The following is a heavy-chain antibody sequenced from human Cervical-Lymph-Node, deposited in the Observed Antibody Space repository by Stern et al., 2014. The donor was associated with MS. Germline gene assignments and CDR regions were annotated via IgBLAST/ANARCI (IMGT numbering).Heavy chain of an antibody. V-gene: IGHV3-7*01. Sequence: VQLVQSGGGLVQPWGSLSLSCAASGFTFSSYWMNWVRQAPGKGLEWVANIKEDGSETYYVDSVKGRFTISRDNAKNSLYLQMNSLRAEDTAVYYCARGSDTWGQGTLVTVSS. D-gene: IGHD2-15*01. CDR1: GFTFSSYW. CDR3: ARGSDT. J-gene: IGHJ5*02. CDR2: IKEDGSET.